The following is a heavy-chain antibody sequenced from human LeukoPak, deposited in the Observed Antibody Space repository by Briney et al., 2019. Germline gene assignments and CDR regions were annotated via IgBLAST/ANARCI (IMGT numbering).Heavy chain of an antibody. CDR1: GGTISSYN. D-gene: IGHD3-10*01. V-gene: IGHV4-59*12. J-gene: IGHJ6*03. Sequence: SGTLSLTCTVSGGTISSYNWNWIRQPPGKGLEWIWSISYSGSTNYNPSLVSGVPISVDTSKNQLSLKLSNVPAADTAVHYCAGAVSSGSFQTHYYFMDIWGKGTTVTIS. CDR2: ISYSGST. CDR3: AGAVSSGSFQTHYYFMDI.